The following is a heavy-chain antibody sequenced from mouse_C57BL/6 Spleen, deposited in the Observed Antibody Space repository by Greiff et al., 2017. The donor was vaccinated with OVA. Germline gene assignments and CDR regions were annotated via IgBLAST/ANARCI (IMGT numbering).Heavy chain of an antibody. D-gene: IGHD5-1*01. CDR1: GYTFTSYW. CDR3: ARGEFYL. J-gene: IGHJ2*01. Sequence: VKLQQPGAELVMPGASVKLSCKASGYTFTSYWMHWVKQRPGQGLEWIGEIDPSDSYTNYNQKFKGKSTLTVDKSSSTAYMQLSSLTSEDSAVYYCARGEFYLWGQGTTLTVSS. V-gene: IGHV1-69*01. CDR2: IDPSDSYT.